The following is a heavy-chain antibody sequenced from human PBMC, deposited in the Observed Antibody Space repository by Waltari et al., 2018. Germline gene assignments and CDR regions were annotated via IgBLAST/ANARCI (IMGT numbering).Heavy chain of an antibody. CDR3: ARGRRDDYIWGSYRRGYFDY. Sequence: QVQLQQWGAGLLKTSETLSLTCAVYGGSFTGHYWNWIRKPPGKGLEWIGEINHGGTTNYNPSLKSRVTISVDTSKKQISLKLNSVTAADTAVYFCARGRRDDYIWGSYRRGYFDYWGQGALVTVSS. CDR1: GGSFTGHY. CDR2: INHGGTT. D-gene: IGHD3-16*02. V-gene: IGHV4-34*01. J-gene: IGHJ4*02.